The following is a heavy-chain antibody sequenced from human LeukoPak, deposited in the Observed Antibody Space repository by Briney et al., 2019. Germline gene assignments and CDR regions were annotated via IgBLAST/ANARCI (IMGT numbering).Heavy chain of an antibody. CDR1: GGSISSGDYY. CDR2: IYYSGST. J-gene: IGHJ4*02. D-gene: IGHD2-15*01. Sequence: SQTLSPTCTVSGGSISSGDYYWSWIRQPPGKGLEWIGYIYYSGSTYYNPSLKSRVTISVDTSKNQFSLKLSSVTAADTAVYYCARVVVAATIFARSYYFDYWGQGTLVTVSS. V-gene: IGHV4-30-4*01. CDR3: ARVVVAATIFARSYYFDY.